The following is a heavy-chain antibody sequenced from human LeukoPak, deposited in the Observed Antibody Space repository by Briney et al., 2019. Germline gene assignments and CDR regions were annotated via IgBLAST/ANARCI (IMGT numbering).Heavy chain of an antibody. Sequence: SETLSLTCAVYGGSFSGYYWSWIRQPPGKGLEWIGEINHSGSTNYNPSLKSRVTISVDTSKNQFSLKLSSVTAVDTAVYYCARGRRHIVVVVAATHNWFDPWGQGTLVTVSS. V-gene: IGHV4-34*01. D-gene: IGHD2-15*01. CDR2: INHSGST. CDR1: GGSFSGYY. J-gene: IGHJ5*02. CDR3: ARGRRHIVVVVAATHNWFDP.